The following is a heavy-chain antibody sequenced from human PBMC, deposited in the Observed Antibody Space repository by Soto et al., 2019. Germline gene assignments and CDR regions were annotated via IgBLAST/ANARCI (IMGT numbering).Heavy chain of an antibody. V-gene: IGHV1-69*12. CDR3: ERRGQLLHPDYYYGMDV. D-gene: IGHD6-6*01. Sequence: QVQLVQSGAEVKKPGSSVKVSCKASGGTFSSYAISWVRQAPGQGLEWMGGIIPIFGTANYAQKFQGRVTITADESTSTAYIELSSLISEDTAVYYCERRGQLLHPDYYYGMDVLGQGTTVTVSS. CDR1: GGTFSSYA. CDR2: IIPIFGTA. J-gene: IGHJ6*02.